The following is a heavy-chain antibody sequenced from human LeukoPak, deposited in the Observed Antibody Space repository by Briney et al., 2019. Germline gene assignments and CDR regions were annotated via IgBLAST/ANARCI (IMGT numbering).Heavy chain of an antibody. Sequence: ETLSLTCAVYGGSFSGYYWSWVRQAPGKGLEWVSRISGSGTSTYYADSVKGRFTISRDNSKNTLYLQMNSLRAEDTAVYYCARDWGRGELGFDYWGQGTLVTVSS. J-gene: IGHJ4*02. CDR3: ARDWGRGELGFDY. CDR2: ISGSGTST. CDR1: GGSFSGYY. D-gene: IGHD1-26*01. V-gene: IGHV3-23*01.